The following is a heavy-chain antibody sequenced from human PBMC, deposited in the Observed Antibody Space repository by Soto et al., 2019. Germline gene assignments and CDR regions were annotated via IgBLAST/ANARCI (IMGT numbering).Heavy chain of an antibody. J-gene: IGHJ6*03. CDR1: GFTVSSNY. D-gene: IGHD3-22*01. Sequence: GGSLRLSCAASGFTVSSNYMSWVRQAPGKGLEWVSVIYSGGSTYYADSVKGRFTISRDNSKNTLYLQMNSLRAEDTAVYYCARELSGYAEKYYYYYMDVWGKGTTVTVSS. V-gene: IGHV3-66*01. CDR3: ARELSGYAEKYYYYYMDV. CDR2: IYSGGST.